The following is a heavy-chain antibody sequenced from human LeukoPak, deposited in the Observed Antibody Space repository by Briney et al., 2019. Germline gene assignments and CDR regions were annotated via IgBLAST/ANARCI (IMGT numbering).Heavy chain of an antibody. D-gene: IGHD6-6*01. CDR2: INPSGGST. V-gene: IGHV1-46*01. CDR1: GYTFTSYY. CDR3: ARDWAEYSSSSGLWFDP. Sequence: ASVKVSCKASGYTFTSYYMHWVRQAPGQGLEWMGIINPSGGSTSYAQKFQGRVTMTRDMSTSTVYMELSSLRSEDTAVYYCARDWAEYSSSSGLWFDPWGRGTLVTVSS. J-gene: IGHJ5*02.